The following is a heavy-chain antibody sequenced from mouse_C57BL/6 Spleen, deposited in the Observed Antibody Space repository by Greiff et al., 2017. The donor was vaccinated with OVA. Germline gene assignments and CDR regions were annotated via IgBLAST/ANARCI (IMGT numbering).Heavy chain of an antibody. Sequence: VQLVESGPGLVAPSPSLSFSCTVSGFSFTSYAISWVRQPPGKGLEWLGVIWTGGGTNYNSALKSRLSISNDNSKSQVFFKMNSRQTDDTARYYCARNGGYCGSSPFAYWGQGTLVTVSA. J-gene: IGHJ3*01. CDR3: ARNGGYCGSSPFAY. CDR2: IWTGGGT. CDR1: GFSFTSYA. V-gene: IGHV2-9-1*01. D-gene: IGHD1-1*01.